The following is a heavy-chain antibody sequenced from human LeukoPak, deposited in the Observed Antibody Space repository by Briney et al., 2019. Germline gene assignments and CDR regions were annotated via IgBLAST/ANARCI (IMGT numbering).Heavy chain of an antibody. CDR1: GFTFSSYA. CDR2: ISGSGGST. Sequence: GGSLRLSCAASGFTFSSYAMSWVRQAPGKGLEWVSAISGSGGSTYYADSVKGRFTISRVNSKNTLYLQMNSLRAEDTAVYYCAKSGGSWTNYFDYWGQGTLVTVSS. V-gene: IGHV3-23*01. J-gene: IGHJ4*02. D-gene: IGHD3-16*01. CDR3: AKSGGSWTNYFDY.